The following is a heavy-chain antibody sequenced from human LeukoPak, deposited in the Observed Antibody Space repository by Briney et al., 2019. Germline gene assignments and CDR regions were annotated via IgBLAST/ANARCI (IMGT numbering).Heavy chain of an antibody. CDR2: ISGSGGST. J-gene: IGHJ4*02. CDR3: EKVKSWPDSLDY. D-gene: IGHD1-14*01. V-gene: IGHV3-23*01. CDR1: GFTFSSYA. Sequence: PGGSLRLSCAASGFTFSSYAMNWVRQAPGRGLEWVSAISGSGGSTYYADSVKGRFTISRDNSKNTLYLQMNSLRAEDTAVYFCEKVKSWPDSLDYWGQGTLVTVSS.